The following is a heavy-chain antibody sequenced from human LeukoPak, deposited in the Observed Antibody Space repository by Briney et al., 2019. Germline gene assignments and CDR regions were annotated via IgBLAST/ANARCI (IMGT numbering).Heavy chain of an antibody. V-gene: IGHV5-10-1*01. Sequence: GESLKISCKGSGYSFTSYWTSWVRQMPGKGLEWMGRIDPSDSYTNYSPSFQGHVTISADKSISTAYLQWSSLKASDTAMYYCARLQLITGTAGRVWFGELFHYGMDVWGQGTTVTVSS. CDR3: ARLQLITGTAGRVWFGELFHYGMDV. J-gene: IGHJ6*02. CDR1: GYSFTSYW. D-gene: IGHD3-10*01. CDR2: IDPSDSYT.